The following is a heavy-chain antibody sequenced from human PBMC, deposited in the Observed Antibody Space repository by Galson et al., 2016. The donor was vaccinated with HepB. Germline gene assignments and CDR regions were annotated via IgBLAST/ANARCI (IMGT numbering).Heavy chain of an antibody. CDR1: GGTFSTYE. Sequence: GGTFSTYEISWVRQAPGQGLEWMGGIIPIFGTAKYAQKFQGRVTITADESTSTAYMELSRLRSEDTAIYFCARGDSSGWYPQLNYYYYGLDVWGQGTTVTVSS. D-gene: IGHD6-19*01. V-gene: IGHV1-69*01. J-gene: IGHJ6*02. CDR2: IIPIFGTA. CDR3: ARGDSSGWYPQLNYYYYGLDV.